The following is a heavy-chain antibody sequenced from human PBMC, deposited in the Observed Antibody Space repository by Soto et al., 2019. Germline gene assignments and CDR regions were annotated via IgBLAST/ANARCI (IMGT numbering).Heavy chain of an antibody. CDR2: IDPSDSDT. V-gene: IGHV5-51*01. CDR3: AARVGSSPLYYYGVDV. D-gene: IGHD3-10*01. Sequence: LKISCKASGYSFSSYWIGWVRQMPGKGLEWMGIIDPSDSDTRYSPSFQGQVTISADKSISTAYLQWSSLKASDTAMYYCAARVGSSPLYYYGVDVWGHGTTVTVSS. CDR1: GYSFSSYW. J-gene: IGHJ6*02.